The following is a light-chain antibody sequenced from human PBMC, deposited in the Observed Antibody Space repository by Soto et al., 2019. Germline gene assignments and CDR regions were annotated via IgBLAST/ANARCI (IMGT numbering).Light chain of an antibody. CDR3: QQRSNWPPALT. CDR1: QSVSSY. J-gene: IGKJ4*01. V-gene: IGKV3-11*01. CDR2: DAS. Sequence: EIVLTQSPATLSLSPGERATLSCRASQSVSSYLAWYQQKPGQAPRLLIYDASNRATGIPARFSGSGSGTDFTLTMSSLEAEDFAVYYCQQRSNWPPALTCGGGTKVEIK.